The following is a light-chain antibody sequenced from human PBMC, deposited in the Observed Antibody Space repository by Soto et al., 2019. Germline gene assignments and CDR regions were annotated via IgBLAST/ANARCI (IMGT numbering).Light chain of an antibody. Sequence: QSVLTQPASVSGSPGQSITISCTGTSSDVGGYNYVSWYQQHPGKAPKLMIYEVSNRPSGVSNRFSGSKSGNTASLTISGIQAVDEADYDGSSYTSSSTLEGVVFGGGTKVTVL. CDR3: SSYTSSSTLEGVV. CDR2: EVS. V-gene: IGLV2-14*01. CDR1: SSDVGGYNY. J-gene: IGLJ2*01.